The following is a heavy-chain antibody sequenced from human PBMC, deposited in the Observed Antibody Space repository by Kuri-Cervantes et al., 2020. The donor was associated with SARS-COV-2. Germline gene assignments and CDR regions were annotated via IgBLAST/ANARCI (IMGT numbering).Heavy chain of an antibody. CDR3: ARQDIVVVPAAHGDYYYYYGMDV. CDR1: GGSISSYY. D-gene: IGHD2-2*01. V-gene: IGHV4-39*01. CDR2: IYYSGST. Sequence: SETLSLTCTVSGGSISSYYWGWIRQPPGKGLEWIGSIYYSGSTYYNPSLKSRVTISVDTSKNQFSPKLSSVTAADTAVYYCARQDIVVVPAAHGDYYYYYGMDVGGQGTTVTVSS. J-gene: IGHJ6*02.